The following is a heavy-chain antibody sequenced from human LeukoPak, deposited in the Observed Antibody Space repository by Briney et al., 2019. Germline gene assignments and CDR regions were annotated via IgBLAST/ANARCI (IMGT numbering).Heavy chain of an antibody. CDR2: ISAYNGNT. V-gene: IGHV1-18*01. CDR3: ARVAATGLIDY. J-gene: IGHJ4*02. D-gene: IGHD6-13*01. CDR1: GYTFTSYG. Sequence: EASVKVSCKASGYTFTSYGISWLRQAPEQGPEWMGWISAYNGNTNYAQKLQGRVTMTTDTSTSTVYMELRSLRSDDTAVYYCARVAATGLIDYWGQGTLVTVSS.